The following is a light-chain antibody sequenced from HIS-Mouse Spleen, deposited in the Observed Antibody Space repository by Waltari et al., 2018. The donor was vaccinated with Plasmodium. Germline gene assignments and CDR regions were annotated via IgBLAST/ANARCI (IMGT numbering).Light chain of an antibody. CDR3: YSTDSSGNHRV. CDR1: ALPKKY. Sequence: SYELTQPPSVSVSPGQTARITCSGDALPKKYAYWYQQKSGQAPVLVIYEDSKRPCGIPERFSGSSSGKMATMTIRGDQGEDEADYYCYSTDSSGNHRVFGGGTKLTVL. J-gene: IGLJ3*02. V-gene: IGLV3-10*01. CDR2: EDS.